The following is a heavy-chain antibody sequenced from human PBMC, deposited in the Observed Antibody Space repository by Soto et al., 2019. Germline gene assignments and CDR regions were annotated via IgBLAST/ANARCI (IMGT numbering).Heavy chain of an antibody. J-gene: IGHJ4*02. CDR1: VYSFTSYW. V-gene: IGHV5-51*01. D-gene: IGHD2-21*02. Sequence: PGESLKISCKGSVYSFTSYWIGWVRQMPGKGLEWMGIIYPGDSDTRYSPSFQGQVTISADKSISTAYLQWSSLKASDTAMYYCARGTNTVVTELDYWGQGTLVTVSS. CDR3: ARGTNTVVTELDY. CDR2: IYPGDSDT.